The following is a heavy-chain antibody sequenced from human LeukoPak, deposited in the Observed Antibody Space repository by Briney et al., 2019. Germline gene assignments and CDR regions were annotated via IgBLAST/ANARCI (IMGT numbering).Heavy chain of an antibody. CDR1: GYTFTGYY. D-gene: IGHD3-22*01. CDR2: INPNSGGT. Sequence: ASVKVSCKASGYTFTGYYMHWVRQAPGQGLEWMGWINPNSGGTNYAQKFQGRVTMTRDTSISTAYMELSRLRSDDTAVYYCARVGRTYYYDSSGYYAFDYWGQGTLVTVSS. V-gene: IGHV1-2*02. J-gene: IGHJ4*02. CDR3: ARVGRTYYYDSSGYYAFDY.